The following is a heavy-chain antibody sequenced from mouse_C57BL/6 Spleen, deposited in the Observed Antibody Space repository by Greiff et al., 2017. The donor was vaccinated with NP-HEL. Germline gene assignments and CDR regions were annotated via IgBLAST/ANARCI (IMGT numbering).Heavy chain of an antibody. V-gene: IGHV1-52*01. CDR2: IDPSDSET. Sequence: VQLQQPGAELVRPGSSVKLSCKASGYTFTSYWMHWVKQRPIQGLEWIGNIDPSDSETHYNQKFKDKATLTVDKSSSTAYMQLSSLTSEDSAVYYCARSDLYYGNLDYWGQGTTLTVSS. J-gene: IGHJ2*01. D-gene: IGHD2-1*01. CDR1: GYTFTSYW. CDR3: ARSDLYYGNLDY.